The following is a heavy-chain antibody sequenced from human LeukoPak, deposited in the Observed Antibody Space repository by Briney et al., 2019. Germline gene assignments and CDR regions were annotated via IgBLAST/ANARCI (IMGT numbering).Heavy chain of an antibody. V-gene: IGHV3-21*01. J-gene: IGHJ3*02. CDR3: ARGPGGGITIFELDGAFDI. Sequence: GGSLRLSCAASGFTFSSYSMNWVRQAPGKGLEWVSSISSSSSYIYYADSVKGRFTISRDNAKNSLYLQMNSLRAEDTAVYYCARGPGGGITIFELDGAFDIWGQGTMVTVSS. D-gene: IGHD3-3*01. CDR2: ISSSSSYI. CDR1: GFTFSSYS.